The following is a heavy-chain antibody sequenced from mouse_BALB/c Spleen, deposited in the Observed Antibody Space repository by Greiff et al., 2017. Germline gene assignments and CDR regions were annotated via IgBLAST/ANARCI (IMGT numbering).Heavy chain of an antibody. CDR1: GYTFTSYW. CDR2: IFPGTGTT. V-gene: IGHV1S132*01. J-gene: IGHJ4*01. CDR3: ARQDDGRYAMDY. Sequence: QVQLQQSGAELVKPGASVKLSCKTSGYTFTSYWIQWVKQRPGQGLGWIGEIFPGTGTTYYNEKFKGKATLTIDTSSSTAYMQLSSLTSEDSAVYFCARQDDGRYAMDYWGQGTSVTVAS. D-gene: IGHD2-3*01.